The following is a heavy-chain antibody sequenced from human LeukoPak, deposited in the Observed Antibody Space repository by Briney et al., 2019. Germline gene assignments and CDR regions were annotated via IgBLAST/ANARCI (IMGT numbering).Heavy chain of an antibody. CDR2: ISSSGSTI. V-gene: IGHV3-11*01. D-gene: IGHD1-26*01. Sequence: GGSLRLSCAASGFTFSDYYISWIRQAPGKGLEWVSYISSSGSTIYYADSVKGRFTISRDNAKNSLYLQMNSLKASDTAMYYCARRRQEWELPGAFDPWGQGTLVTVSS. CDR3: ARRRQEWELPGAFDP. CDR1: GFTFSDYY. J-gene: IGHJ5*02.